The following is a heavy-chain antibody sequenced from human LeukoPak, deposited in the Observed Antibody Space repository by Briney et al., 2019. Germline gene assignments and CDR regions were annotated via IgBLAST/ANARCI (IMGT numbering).Heavy chain of an antibody. CDR3: TRLGEYVTSSFDY. CDR1: GFTFSGSA. CDR2: IRSKANSYAT. J-gene: IGHJ4*02. D-gene: IGHD3-16*01. V-gene: IGHV3-73*01. Sequence: PGGSLKLSCAASGFTFSGSAVHWVRQASGKGLEWVGRIRSKANSYATAYSASVKGRFTISRDDSKNAAYLQMNSLKSEDTAAYYCTRLGEYVTSSFDYWGQGTLATVSS.